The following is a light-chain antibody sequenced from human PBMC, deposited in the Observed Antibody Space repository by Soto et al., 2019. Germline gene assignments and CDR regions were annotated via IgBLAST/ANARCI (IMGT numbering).Light chain of an antibody. CDR1: QSIDSAY. Sequence: EIVLTQSPGTLSLSPGERATFSCRASQSIDSAYLAWYQQKPGQAPHLLIYATSSRATGIPDRFSGSGSGTDFTLTISRLEPEDFAVYFCQQYDTSPRTFGQGTKVVIK. J-gene: IGKJ1*01. CDR3: QQYDTSPRT. V-gene: IGKV3-20*01. CDR2: ATS.